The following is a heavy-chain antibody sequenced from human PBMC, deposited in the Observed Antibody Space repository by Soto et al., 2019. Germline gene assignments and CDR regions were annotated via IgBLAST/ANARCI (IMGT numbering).Heavy chain of an antibody. J-gene: IGHJ3*02. Sequence: SETLSLTCAVYGGSFSGYYWSWIRQPPGKGLEWIGEINHSGSTNYNPSLKSRVTISVDTSKNHFSLKLSSVTAADTAVYYCARLPDIVVVVASGAFDIWGQGTMVTVSS. CDR2: INHSGST. V-gene: IGHV4-34*01. CDR3: ARLPDIVVVVASGAFDI. CDR1: GGSFSGYY. D-gene: IGHD2-15*01.